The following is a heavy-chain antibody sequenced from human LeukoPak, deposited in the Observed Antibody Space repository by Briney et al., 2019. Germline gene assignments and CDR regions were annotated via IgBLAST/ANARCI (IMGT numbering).Heavy chain of an antibody. J-gene: IGHJ4*02. V-gene: IGHV3-23*01. CDR2: VSGSGGST. CDR3: ATGAVGAGDFEY. D-gene: IGHD6-13*01. Sequence: GGSLRLSCAASGFTFSSFAMSWVRQAPGKGLEWVSAVSGSGGSTYYADFVKGRFTISRDNARNTLYLQMNSLKVEDTAVYYCATGAVGAGDFEYWGQGTLVTVSS. CDR1: GFTFSSFA.